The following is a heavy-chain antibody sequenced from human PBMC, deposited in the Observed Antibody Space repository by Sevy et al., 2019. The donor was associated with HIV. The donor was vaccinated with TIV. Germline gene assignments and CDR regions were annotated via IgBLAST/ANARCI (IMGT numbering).Heavy chain of an antibody. CDR1: GLSSTGLGFSRYS. V-gene: IGHV3-48*02. D-gene: IGHD2-15*01. CDR2: IACCDTPI. Sequence: GGSLRLSCAASGLSSTGLGFSRYSMNWVRQAPGKGLEWVSFIACCDTPIDYADSVKGRFTISRDNDKDLVHLQMDSLRDEDTAVYYCATENGYCSGGNCYRGAFEFWGLGTKVTVSS. J-gene: IGHJ3*01. CDR3: ATENGYCSGGNCYRGAFEF.